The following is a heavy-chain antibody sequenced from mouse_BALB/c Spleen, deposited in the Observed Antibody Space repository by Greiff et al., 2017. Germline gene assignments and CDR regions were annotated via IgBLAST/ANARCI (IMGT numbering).Heavy chain of an antibody. CDR1: GFNIKDYY. V-gene: IGHV14-4*02. CDR2: IDPENGDT. Sequence: VQLQQSGAELVRSGASVKLSCTASGFNIKDYYMHWVKQRPEQGLEWIGWIDPENGDTEYAPKFQGKATMTADTSSNTAYLQLSSLTSEDTAVYYCNAGAGNSIAYWGQGTLVTVSA. D-gene: IGHD2-1*01. J-gene: IGHJ3*01. CDR3: NAGAGNSIAY.